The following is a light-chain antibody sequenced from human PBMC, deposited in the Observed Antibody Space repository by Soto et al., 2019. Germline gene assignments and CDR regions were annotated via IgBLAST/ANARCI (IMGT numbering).Light chain of an antibody. CDR2: EVT. CDR3: ISYAGSNKFVV. J-gene: IGLJ2*01. CDR1: SSDVGGYNY. Sequence: QSALTQPPSASGSPGQSVTISCTGTSSDVGGYNYVSWFRQHPGKAPKLMIYEVTKRPSVVPDRFSGSKSGNTASLTVSGLQAEDEADYYCISYAGSNKFVVFGGGTKLTVL. V-gene: IGLV2-8*01.